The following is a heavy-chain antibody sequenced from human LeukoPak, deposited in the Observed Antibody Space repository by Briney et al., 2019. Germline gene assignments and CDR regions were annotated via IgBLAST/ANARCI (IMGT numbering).Heavy chain of an antibody. Sequence: GASVKVSCKASGYTFTSYDINWVRQATGQGLEWMGWMNPNSGNTGYAQKFQGRVTMTRNTSISTAYMELSSLRSEDTAVYYCARGTLPNGVVGATAVDYWGRGTLVTVSS. J-gene: IGHJ4*02. D-gene: IGHD1-26*01. V-gene: IGHV1-8*01. CDR2: MNPNSGNT. CDR1: GYTFTSYD. CDR3: ARGTLPNGVVGATAVDY.